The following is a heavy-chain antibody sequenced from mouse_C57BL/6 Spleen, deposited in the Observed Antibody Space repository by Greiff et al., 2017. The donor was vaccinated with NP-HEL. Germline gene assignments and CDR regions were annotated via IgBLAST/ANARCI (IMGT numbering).Heavy chain of an antibody. CDR2: INPYNGGT. D-gene: IGHD2-4*01. Sequence: EVQLVESGPVLVKPGASVKMSCKASGYTFTDYYMNWVKQSHGKSLEWIGVINPYNGGTSYNQKFKGKATLTVDKSSSTAYMELNSLTSEDSAVYYCVPSYDYDGDYYAMDYWGQGTSVTVSS. V-gene: IGHV1-19*01. J-gene: IGHJ4*01. CDR3: VPSYDYDGDYYAMDY. CDR1: GYTFTDYY.